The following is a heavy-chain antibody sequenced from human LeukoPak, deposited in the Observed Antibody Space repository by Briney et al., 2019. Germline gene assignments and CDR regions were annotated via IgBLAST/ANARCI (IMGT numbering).Heavy chain of an antibody. CDR3: ARDWSIAAAASDAFDI. CDR2: IYHSGST. J-gene: IGHJ3*02. Sequence: SQTLSLTCTVSGGSISSGGYYWSWIRQPPGKGLEWIGYIYHSGSTYYNPSLKSRVTISVDRSKNQFSLKLSSVTAADTAVYYCARDWSIAAAASDAFDIWGQGTMVTVSS. V-gene: IGHV4-30-2*01. CDR1: GGSISSGGYY. D-gene: IGHD6-13*01.